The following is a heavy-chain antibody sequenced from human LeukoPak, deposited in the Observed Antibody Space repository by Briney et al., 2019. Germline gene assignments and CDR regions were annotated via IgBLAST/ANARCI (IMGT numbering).Heavy chain of an antibody. CDR1: RFIFSSYH. CDR2: ISSSNSFI. J-gene: IGHJ4*02. V-gene: IGHV3-21*01. Sequence: GGSLRLSCAASRFIFSSYHMHWVRQPPGKGLEWVSSISSSNSFIYYADSMKGRFTISRDNAKNSLYLQMNSLRAEDTAVYYCARDPDYWGQGTLVIVSS. CDR3: ARDPDY.